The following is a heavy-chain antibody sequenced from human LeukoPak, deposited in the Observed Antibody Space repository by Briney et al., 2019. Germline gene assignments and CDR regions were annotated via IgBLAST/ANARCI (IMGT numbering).Heavy chain of an antibody. D-gene: IGHD6-19*01. J-gene: IGHJ5*02. V-gene: IGHV6-1*01. CDR1: GDSVSSNSAA. CDR2: TYYRSKWYN. CDR3: ARERSSAWYSGGWFNP. Sequence: SQTLSLTCAISGDSVSSNSAAWNWIRQSLSRGLEWLGRTYYRSKWYNDYAVSVKSRITINPDTSKNQFSLQLNSVTPEDTAVYYCARERSSAWYSGGWFNPWGQGTLVTVSS.